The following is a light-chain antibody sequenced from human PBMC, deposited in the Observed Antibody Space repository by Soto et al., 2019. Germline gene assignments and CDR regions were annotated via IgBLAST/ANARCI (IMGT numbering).Light chain of an antibody. CDR1: LDIITL. V-gene: IGKV1-33*01. J-gene: IGKJ5*01. CDR2: DAS. Sequence: DIQMTQSPSSLSASVGDRVTITCQASLDIITLLNWYQEKPGQTPKLLIFDASNLEVGAPSRFSGGGSGTHFTLTITSLQPEDVATYYCQQYENLPITFGQGTRLEIK. CDR3: QQYENLPIT.